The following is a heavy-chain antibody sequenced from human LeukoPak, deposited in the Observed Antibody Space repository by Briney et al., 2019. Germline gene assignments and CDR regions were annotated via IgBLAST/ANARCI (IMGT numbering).Heavy chain of an antibody. D-gene: IGHD6-19*01. CDR2: ITSDSSDI. CDR1: GFTFSGYC. V-gene: IGHV3-21*01. Sequence: GGSLRLSCAASGFTFSGYCMHWVRQAPGKGLEWVSSITSDSSDIYYANSLRGRFTISRDNAKNSLYLQMNSLRAEDTAVYYCARESIFSSGLFDYWGQGNLVTVSS. CDR3: ARESIFSSGLFDY. J-gene: IGHJ4*02.